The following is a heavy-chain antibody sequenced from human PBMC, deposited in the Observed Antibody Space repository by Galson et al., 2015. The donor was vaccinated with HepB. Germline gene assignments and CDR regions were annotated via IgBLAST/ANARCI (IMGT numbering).Heavy chain of an antibody. CDR2: ISYDGSNK. J-gene: IGHJ4*02. CDR3: AKDPASGSYPNYFDY. Sequence: SLRLSCAASGFTFSSYDMHWVRQAPGKGLEWVAVISYDGSNKYYADSVKGRFTISRDNSKNTLYLQMNSLRAEDTAVYYCAKDPASGSYPNYFDYWGQGTLVTVSS. CDR1: GFTFSSYD. D-gene: IGHD1-26*01. V-gene: IGHV3-30*18.